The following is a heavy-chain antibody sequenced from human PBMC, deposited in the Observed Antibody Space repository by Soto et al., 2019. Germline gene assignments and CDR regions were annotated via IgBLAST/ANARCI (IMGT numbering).Heavy chain of an antibody. V-gene: IGHV1-3*04. CDR3: ARAGYSSRSPDSSNPWGVFDF. Sequence: QVQLVQSGAEVRRPGASVKISCKASGYTFTSYSVHWLRQAPGHRLEWMGWINTGYANTKYSQTFQDRVSFTRDTSASSVYMELTSLTFEDTAVYFCARAGYSSRSPDSSNPWGVFDFWGQGTLVTVSS. CDR2: INTGYANT. D-gene: IGHD6-13*01. CDR1: GYTFTSYS. J-gene: IGHJ4*02.